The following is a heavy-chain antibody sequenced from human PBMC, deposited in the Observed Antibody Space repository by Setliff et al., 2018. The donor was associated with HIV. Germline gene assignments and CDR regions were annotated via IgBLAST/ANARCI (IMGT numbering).Heavy chain of an antibody. CDR3: TRMIPPRSNRFSRGWFDY. V-gene: IGHV3-21*01. D-gene: IGHD6-19*01. J-gene: IGHJ4*02. CDR2: ISSSGTYI. CDR1: GFNFNTYS. Sequence: GGSLRLSCAASGFNFNTYSMSWVRQAPGKGLEWVSSISSSGTYIYYADSMKGRFTISRDKAGNSLYLQLNNVRAEDTAVYYCTRMIPPRSNRFSRGWFDYWGQGTVVTVSS.